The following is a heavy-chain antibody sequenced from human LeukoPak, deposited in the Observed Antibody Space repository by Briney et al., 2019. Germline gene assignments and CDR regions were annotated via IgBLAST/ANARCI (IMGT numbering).Heavy chain of an antibody. CDR2: ISAHNGNT. J-gene: IGHJ5*02. D-gene: IGHD3-10*01. CDR3: ARDRGHYYGSGSYPDP. Sequence: GASVKVSCKASGYTFTSYAMNWVREAPGQGLEWMGWISAHNGNTNYAQKLQGRVTMTTDTSTSTAYMELRSLRSDDTAVYYCARDRGHYYGSGSYPDPWGQGTLVTVSS. CDR1: GYTFTSYA. V-gene: IGHV1-18*01.